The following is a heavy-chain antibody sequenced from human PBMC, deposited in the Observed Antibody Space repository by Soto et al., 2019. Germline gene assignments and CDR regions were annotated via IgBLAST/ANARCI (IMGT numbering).Heavy chain of an antibody. Sequence: SETLSLTCTVSGVSISGYCWTWIRQPPGKGLEWIGYVYYSGSTTYNPSLRGRVTISVDTSRNQFSLKLSSVTAADTALYYCARHANRNYGLYYFDYWGPGTLVTVSS. D-gene: IGHD4-4*01. CDR2: VYYSGST. J-gene: IGHJ4*02. CDR1: GVSISGYC. CDR3: ARHANRNYGLYYFDY. V-gene: IGHV4-59*08.